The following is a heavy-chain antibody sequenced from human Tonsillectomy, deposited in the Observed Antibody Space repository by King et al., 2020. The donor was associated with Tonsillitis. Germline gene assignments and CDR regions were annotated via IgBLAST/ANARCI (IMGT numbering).Heavy chain of an antibody. Sequence: VQLQESGPGLVKPSETLSLTCTVSGASISHNYWSWIRQPPGKGLEWIASTSYVGSIQYSPSLKSRVTISLDTTRNQFSLELSSVTAADTAVYFCARRAREDAAIVELNWFDPWGQGTLVTVSS. D-gene: IGHD5-18*01. V-gene: IGHV4-59*08. CDR1: GASISHNY. CDR2: TSYVGSI. CDR3: ARRAREDAAIVELNWFDP. J-gene: IGHJ5*02.